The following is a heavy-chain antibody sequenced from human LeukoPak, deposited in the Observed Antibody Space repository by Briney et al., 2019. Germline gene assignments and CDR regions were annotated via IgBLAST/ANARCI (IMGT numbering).Heavy chain of an antibody. CDR1: GYTVTSYY. D-gene: IGHD3-22*01. V-gene: IGHV1-46*01. CDR2: INTSGGST. Sequence: GASVKVSCKASGYTVTSYYMHWVRQAPGQGLERVGIINTSGGSTSYAQKFQGRVTMTRDKSTSTVYMELSSLISEDTAVDYCARVDRSGYGYYFDYWGQGTLVTVSS. J-gene: IGHJ4*02. CDR3: ARVDRSGYGYYFDY.